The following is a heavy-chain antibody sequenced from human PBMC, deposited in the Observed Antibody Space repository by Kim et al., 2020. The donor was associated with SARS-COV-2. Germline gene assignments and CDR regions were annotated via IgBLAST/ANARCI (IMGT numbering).Heavy chain of an antibody. J-gene: IGHJ4*02. CDR2: VSDSGSNT. CDR3: AKGYTSGYYYFDY. V-gene: IGHV3-23*01. Sequence: GGSLRLSCVVSGFTFSNYAMTCVRQAPGKGLEWVSTVSDSGSNTYYADSVKGRFTISRDRSKNTLYLQMNSLRADDTAIYYCAKGYTSGYYYFDYWGQGT. D-gene: IGHD6-19*01. CDR1: GFTFSNYA.